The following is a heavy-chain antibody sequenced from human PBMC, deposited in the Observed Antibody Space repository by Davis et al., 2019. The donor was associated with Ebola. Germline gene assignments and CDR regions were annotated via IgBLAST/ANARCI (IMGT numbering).Heavy chain of an antibody. CDR2: IYYSGST. CDR1: GGSISSGGYY. V-gene: IGHV4-39*01. CDR3: ARRFDY. J-gene: IGHJ4*02. Sequence: MPSETLSLTCAVSGGSISSGGYYWGWIRQPPRKGLEWIGSIYYSGSTYYNPSLKSRVTISVDTSKNQFSLKLSSVTAADTAVYYCARRFDYWGQGTLVTVSS.